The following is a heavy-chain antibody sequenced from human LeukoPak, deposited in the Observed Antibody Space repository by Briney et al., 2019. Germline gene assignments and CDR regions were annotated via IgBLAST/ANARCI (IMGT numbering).Heavy chain of an antibody. Sequence: PSETLSLTCTVSGGSISGYYWSWIRQPPGKGLEWIGEINHSGSTNYNPSLKSRVTISVDTSKNQFSLKLSSVTAADTAVYYCASRYDSSGYYWLHWGQGTLVTVSS. CDR3: ASRYDSSGYYWLH. D-gene: IGHD3-22*01. CDR2: INHSGST. V-gene: IGHV4-34*01. CDR1: GGSISGYY. J-gene: IGHJ4*02.